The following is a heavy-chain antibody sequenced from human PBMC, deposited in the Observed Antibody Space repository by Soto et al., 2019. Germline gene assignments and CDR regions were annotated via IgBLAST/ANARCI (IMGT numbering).Heavy chain of an antibody. CDR3: VMGYYFDY. D-gene: IGHD2-8*01. J-gene: IGHJ4*02. CDR2: ISTSSTTI. CDR1: GLTFSSYS. Sequence: EVQLVESGGGLVQPGGSLRLSCAASGLTFSSYSMNWVRQAPGKGLEWVSDISTSSTTIHYADSVKGRFTISRDNAKNSLYLQMNSLRAEDTAVYYCVMGYYFDYWGQVTLVTVSS. V-gene: IGHV3-48*01.